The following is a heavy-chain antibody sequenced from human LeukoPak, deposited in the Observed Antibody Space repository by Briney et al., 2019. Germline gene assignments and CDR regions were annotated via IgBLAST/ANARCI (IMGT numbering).Heavy chain of an antibody. J-gene: IGHJ3*01. V-gene: IGHV3-23*01. CDR3: ARDIELST. D-gene: IGHD3-16*02. CDR1: GFTFRDSA. Sequence: GGSLRLSCAASGFTFRDSAMSWVRQAPGKGLEWVSLISFSGDNTYYTDSVKGRFTISRDNSKDTLYLQMNSLRAEDTAIYSCARDIELSTWGLGTMVTVSS. CDR2: ISFSGDNT.